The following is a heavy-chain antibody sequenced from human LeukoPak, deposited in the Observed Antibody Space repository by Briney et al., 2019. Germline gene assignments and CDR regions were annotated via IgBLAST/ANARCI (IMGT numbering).Heavy chain of an antibody. CDR2: ISFPGSFE. D-gene: IGHD1-26*01. Sequence: GGSLRLSCAASGFTFSSYAMHWVRQAPGKGLEWGAVISFPGSFEYYADSVKGRFTISADSSKSTLFLQMSSLRDEDTAVYYCAREGPLVGAKIGAFDIWGQGTMVTVSS. V-gene: IGHV3-30*14. J-gene: IGHJ3*02. CDR3: AREGPLVGAKIGAFDI. CDR1: GFTFSSYA.